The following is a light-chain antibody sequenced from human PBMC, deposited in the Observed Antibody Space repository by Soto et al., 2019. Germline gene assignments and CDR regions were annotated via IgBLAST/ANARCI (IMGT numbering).Light chain of an antibody. V-gene: IGLV2-14*01. CDR1: SSDVGGYNY. J-gene: IGLJ2*01. CDR3: SSYTGSRVV. Sequence: QSALTQPASVSGSPGQSITISCTGTSSDVGGYNYVSWYQQHPGKAPKIMISDVSNRPSGVSNRFSGSKSGNKASLTISGIQAEDEAEYFCSSYTGSRVVFGGGTKVT. CDR2: DVS.